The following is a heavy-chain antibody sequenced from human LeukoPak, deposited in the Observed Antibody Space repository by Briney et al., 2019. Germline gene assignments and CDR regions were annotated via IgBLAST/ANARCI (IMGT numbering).Heavy chain of an antibody. J-gene: IGHJ6*03. CDR3: AREGYGSGSYYYYYYYMDV. D-gene: IGHD3-10*01. CDR2: MNPNSGNT. CDR1: GYTFTSYD. Sequence: ASVKVSCKASGYTFTSYDINWVRQATGQGLEWTGWMNPNSGNTGYAQKFQGRVTMTRNTSISTAYMELSSLRSEDTAVYYCAREGYGSGSYYYYYYYMDVWGKGTTVTVSS. V-gene: IGHV1-8*01.